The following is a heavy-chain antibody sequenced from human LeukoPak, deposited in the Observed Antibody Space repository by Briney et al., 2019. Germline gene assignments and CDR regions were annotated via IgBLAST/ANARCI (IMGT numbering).Heavy chain of an antibody. V-gene: IGHV4-39*01. D-gene: IGHD4-23*01. CDR3: ARHPTPLVTAHWFDP. CDR1: GGSISSSSYY. Sequence: SETLSLTCTVSGGSISSSSYYWGWIRQPPGKGLEWIGSIYYSGSTYYNPSLKSRVTISVDTSKNQFSLKLSSVTAADTAMYYCARHPTPLVTAHWFDPWGQGTLVTVSS. CDR2: IYYSGST. J-gene: IGHJ5*02.